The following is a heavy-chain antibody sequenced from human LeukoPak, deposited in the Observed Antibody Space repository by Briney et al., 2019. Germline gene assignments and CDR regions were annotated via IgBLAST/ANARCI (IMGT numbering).Heavy chain of an antibody. V-gene: IGHV3-30*03. J-gene: IGHJ4*02. Sequence: GGSLRLSCAASGFTFSTYGMHWVRQAPGKGLEWVAVISSDGSNKYYADSVKGRFTISRDNAKNSLYLQMNSLRPEDTAVYYCAREPGDYWGQGTLVTVSS. CDR1: GFTFSTYG. CDR2: ISSDGSNK. CDR3: AREPGDY.